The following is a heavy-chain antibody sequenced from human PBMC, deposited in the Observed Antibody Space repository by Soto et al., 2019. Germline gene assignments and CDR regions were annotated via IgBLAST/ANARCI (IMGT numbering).Heavy chain of an antibody. V-gene: IGHV1-69*02. D-gene: IGHD6-13*01. J-gene: IGHJ4*02. Sequence: QVQLVQSGAEVKKPGSSVKVSCKASGGTFSSYTISWVRQAPGQGLEWMGRIIPILGIANYAQKFQGRVTITADKTTSTAYMELSSLRSEDTAVYYCASWEPGIAAAGRPNDYWGQGTLVTVSS. CDR2: IIPILGIA. CDR3: ASWEPGIAAAGRPNDY. CDR1: GGTFSSYT.